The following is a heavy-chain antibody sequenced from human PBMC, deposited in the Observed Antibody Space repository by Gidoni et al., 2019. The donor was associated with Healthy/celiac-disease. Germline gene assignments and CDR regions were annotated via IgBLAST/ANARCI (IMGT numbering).Heavy chain of an antibody. CDR1: GFTFSDYY. Sequence: QVQLVESGGGLVKPGGSLRLSCAASGFTFSDYYMSWLLQAPGQGLEWVSYISSSGSTIYYADSVKGRFTISRDNAKNSLYLQMNSLRAEDTAVYYCASTTVTRMWGESWPDRSDAFDIWGQGTMVTVSA. D-gene: IGHD4-17*01. V-gene: IGHV3-11*01. CDR3: ASTTVTRMWGESWPDRSDAFDI. CDR2: ISSSGSTI. J-gene: IGHJ3*02.